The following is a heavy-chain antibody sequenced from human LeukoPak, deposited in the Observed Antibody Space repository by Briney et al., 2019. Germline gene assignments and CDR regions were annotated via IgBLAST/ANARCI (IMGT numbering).Heavy chain of an antibody. Sequence: GGSLRLSCAVSGFTFSNYWMSWVRQAPGKGLEWVANIKQVGSEKYYVDSVKGRFTISRDNAKNSLYLQMNSLRAEDTAVYYCARDGSWGQGTTVTVSS. J-gene: IGHJ6*02. V-gene: IGHV3-7*01. CDR2: IKQVGSEK. CDR1: GFTFSNYW. CDR3: ARDGS.